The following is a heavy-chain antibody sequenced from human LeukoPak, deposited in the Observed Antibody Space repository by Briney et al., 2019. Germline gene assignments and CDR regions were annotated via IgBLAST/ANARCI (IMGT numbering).Heavy chain of an antibody. V-gene: IGHV3-11*01. D-gene: IGHD3-10*01. Sequence: PGGSLRLSCAASGFTFSDYYMSWIRQAPGKGLEWVSYISSSGSTIYYADSAKGRFTISRDNAKNSLYLQMNSLRAEDTAVYYCARDRYYYGSGSRADYWGQGTLVTVSS. CDR3: ARDRYYYGSGSRADY. J-gene: IGHJ4*02. CDR1: GFTFSDYY. CDR2: ISSSGSTI.